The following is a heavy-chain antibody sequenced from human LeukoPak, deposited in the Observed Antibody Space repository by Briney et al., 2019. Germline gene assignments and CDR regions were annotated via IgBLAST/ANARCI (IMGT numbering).Heavy chain of an antibody. J-gene: IGHJ6*02. Sequence: QSGGSLRLSCAASGFTFSSYSMNWVRQAPGKGLEWVSIIYSGGNTYYADSVRGRFIISRDNSENTVYLQMNSLRAEDTAVYFCARPPGLAGHYSYYYGVDVWGQGTTVTVSS. CDR2: IYSGGNT. CDR1: GFTFSSYS. D-gene: IGHD6-19*01. CDR3: ARPPGLAGHYSYYYGVDV. V-gene: IGHV3-66*04.